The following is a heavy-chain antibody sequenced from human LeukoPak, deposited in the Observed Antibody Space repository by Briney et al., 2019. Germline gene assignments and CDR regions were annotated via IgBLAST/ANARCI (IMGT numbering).Heavy chain of an antibody. Sequence: PSEALSLTCTVSGGSISSYYWSWIRQPPGKGLEWIGYIYYSGSTNYNPSLKSRVTISVGTSKNQFSLKLSSVTAADTAVYYCARYPASSIAAAGIRSWGQGTLVTVSS. V-gene: IGHV4-59*12. CDR3: ARYPASSIAAAGIRS. CDR1: GGSISSYY. J-gene: IGHJ4*02. CDR2: IYYSGST. D-gene: IGHD6-13*01.